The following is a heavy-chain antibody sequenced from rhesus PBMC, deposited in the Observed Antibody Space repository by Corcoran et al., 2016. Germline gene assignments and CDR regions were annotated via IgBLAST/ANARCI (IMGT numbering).Heavy chain of an antibody. Sequence: QVQLQESGPGLVKPSETLSLTCAVSGGSFSSYWWSWIRQPPGKGLEWIEEINGNSGSTNYNPSLKSLVTISQDASKNQCSLKLSSVTAADTAVYYCARTYYNIWTGYLDYWGQGVLVTVSS. J-gene: IGHJ4*01. CDR2: INGNSGST. CDR1: GGSFSSYW. CDR3: ARTYYNIWTGYLDY. D-gene: IGHD3-3*01. V-gene: IGHV4-80*01.